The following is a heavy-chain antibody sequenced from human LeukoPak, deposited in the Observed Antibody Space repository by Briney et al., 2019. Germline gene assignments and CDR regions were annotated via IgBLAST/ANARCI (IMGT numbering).Heavy chain of an antibody. D-gene: IGHD3-22*01. V-gene: IGHV3-30*18. Sequence: GGSLRLSCATSGFTFSSYGMHWVRQAPGKGLEWVAVISYDGSNKYYADSVKGRFTISRDNSKNTLYLQMNSLRAEDTAVYYCAKDTYYYDSSGYTDYWGQGTLVTVSS. J-gene: IGHJ4*02. CDR1: GFTFSSYG. CDR2: ISYDGSNK. CDR3: AKDTYYYDSSGYTDY.